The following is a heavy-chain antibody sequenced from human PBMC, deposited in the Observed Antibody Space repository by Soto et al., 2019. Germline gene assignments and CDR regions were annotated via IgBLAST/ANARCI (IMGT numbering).Heavy chain of an antibody. CDR2: IYYSGST. Sequence: PSETLSLTCTVSGGSISSGGYYWSWIRQHPGKGLEWIGYIYYSGSTYYNPSLKSRVTISVDTSKNQFSLKLSSVTAADTAVYYCAGVVIVVVPAATYYYYYYMDVWGKGTTVTVSS. J-gene: IGHJ6*03. D-gene: IGHD2-2*01. CDR3: AGVVIVVVPAATYYYYYYMDV. CDR1: GGSISSGGYY. V-gene: IGHV4-31*03.